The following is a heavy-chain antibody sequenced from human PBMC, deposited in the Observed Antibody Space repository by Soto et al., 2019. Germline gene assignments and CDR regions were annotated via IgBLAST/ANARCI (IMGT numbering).Heavy chain of an antibody. Sequence: LRLSCAASGFTFSSYAMHWVRQAPGKGLEWVAVISYDGSNKYYADSVKGRFTISRDNSKNTLYLQMNSLRAEDTAVYYCARESARQQLAYYFDYWGQGTLVTVSS. CDR2: ISYDGSNK. D-gene: IGHD6-13*01. CDR1: GFTFSSYA. CDR3: ARESARQQLAYYFDY. J-gene: IGHJ4*02. V-gene: IGHV3-30-3*01.